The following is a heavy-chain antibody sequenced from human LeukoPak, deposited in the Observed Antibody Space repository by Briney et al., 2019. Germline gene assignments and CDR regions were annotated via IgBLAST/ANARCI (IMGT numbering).Heavy chain of an antibody. V-gene: IGHV3-21*01. J-gene: IGHJ4*02. CDR1: GFTFSSYS. Sequence: GGSLRLSCAASGFTFSSYSMNWVRQAPGKGLEWVSSISSSSSYIYYADSVKGRFTISRDNAKNSLYLQMNSLRAEDTAVYYCARSPDLYGGNSGEFDYWGQGTLVTVSS. CDR2: ISSSSSYI. D-gene: IGHD4-23*01. CDR3: ARSPDLYGGNSGEFDY.